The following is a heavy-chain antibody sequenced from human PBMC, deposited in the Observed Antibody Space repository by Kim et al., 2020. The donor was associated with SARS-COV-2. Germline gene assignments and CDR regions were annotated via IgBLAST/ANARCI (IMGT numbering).Heavy chain of an antibody. V-gene: IGHV3-23*01. D-gene: IGHD3-10*01. CDR3: AKDQLLWFGDLGYYFDY. CDR2: ISGSGGST. CDR1: GFTFSSYA. J-gene: IGHJ4*02. Sequence: GGSLRLSCAASGFTFSSYAMSWVRQAPGKGLEWVSAISGSGGSTYYADSVKGRFTISRDNSKNTLYLQMNSLRAEDTAVYYCAKDQLLWFGDLGYYFDYWGQGTLVTVSS.